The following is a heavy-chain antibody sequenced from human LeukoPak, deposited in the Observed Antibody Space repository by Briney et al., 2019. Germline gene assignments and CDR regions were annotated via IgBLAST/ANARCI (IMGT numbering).Heavy chain of an antibody. V-gene: IGHV3-23*01. CDR3: AKGRTYYYDSSGLSDP. Sequence: RGSLRLSCAASGFTFSSYAMSWVRQAPGKGLEWVSAISGSGGSTYYADSVKGRFTISRDNSKNTLYLQMNSLRAEDTAVYYCAKGRTYYYDSSGLSDPWGQGTLVTVSS. CDR1: GFTFSSYA. J-gene: IGHJ5*02. D-gene: IGHD3-22*01. CDR2: ISGSGGST.